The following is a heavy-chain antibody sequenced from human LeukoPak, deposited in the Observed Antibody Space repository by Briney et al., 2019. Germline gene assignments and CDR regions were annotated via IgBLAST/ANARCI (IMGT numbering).Heavy chain of an antibody. V-gene: IGHV3-66*01. CDR2: IYSGGST. J-gene: IGHJ4*02. CDR3: ARDYYGSGSYYNEDY. D-gene: IGHD3-10*01. CDR1: GFTVSSNY. Sequence: GGSLRLSCAASGFTVSSNYMSWVRQAPGKGLEWVSVIYSGGSTYYADPVKGRFTISRDNSKNTLYLQMNSLRAEDTAVYYCARDYYGSGSYYNEDYWGQGTLVTVSS.